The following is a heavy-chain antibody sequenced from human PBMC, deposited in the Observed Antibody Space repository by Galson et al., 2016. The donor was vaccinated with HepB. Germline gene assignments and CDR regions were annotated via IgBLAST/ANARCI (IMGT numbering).Heavy chain of an antibody. J-gene: IGHJ3*02. CDR3: ARDDGTARGI. CDR1: DFTVNSHY. V-gene: IGHV4-34*01. Sequence: LRLSCAASDFTVNSHYLTWVRQPPGKGLEWIGEINHSGSTKYNPSLKSRVTISRHTSMTQFSLKLTSVTAADTAVYYCARDDGTARGIWGQGTMVTVSS. D-gene: IGHD1-1*01. CDR2: INHSGST.